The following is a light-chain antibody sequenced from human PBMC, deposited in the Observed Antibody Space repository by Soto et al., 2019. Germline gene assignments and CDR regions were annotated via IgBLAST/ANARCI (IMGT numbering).Light chain of an antibody. CDR2: GVS. Sequence: QSVLTQPVSVSGSPGQSITISCVGTSSDIGNSNYVSWYQQHPGKAPKLMIYGVSNRPSGVSNRFSGSKSGNTASLTSSGLQAEDEADYFCYSSRSSSSTFYVFGTGTKLTVL. V-gene: IGLV2-14*03. CDR1: SSDIGNSNY. CDR3: YSSRSSSSTFYV. J-gene: IGLJ1*01.